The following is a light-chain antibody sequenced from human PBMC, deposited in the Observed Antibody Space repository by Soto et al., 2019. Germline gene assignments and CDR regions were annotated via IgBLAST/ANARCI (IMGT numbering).Light chain of an antibody. CDR1: QTISHW. Sequence: DIHLTQSPSTLSASVGDRVTITCRASQTISHWLAWYQQKPGKAPKLLIFDASSLENGVPSRFSGSGSGTEFTLPITGLQPDDFATYYYQQYNTYWTFGQGTQVEI. J-gene: IGKJ1*01. V-gene: IGKV1-5*01. CDR3: QQYNTYWT. CDR2: DAS.